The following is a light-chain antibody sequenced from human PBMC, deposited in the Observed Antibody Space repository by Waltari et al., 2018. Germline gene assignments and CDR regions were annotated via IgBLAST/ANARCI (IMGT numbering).Light chain of an antibody. J-gene: IGKJ3*01. CDR3: QQSYNTPFT. CDR2: STS. Sequence: DIQMTQSPSSLSASVGDRVTITCRASQTITTYLNWYQQKPGKAPTLLIYSTSTVQSGGPSRFSGSGSGTDFTLTITTLQPEDSATYYCQQSYNTPFTFGPGTKERIK. V-gene: IGKV1-39*01. CDR1: QTITTY.